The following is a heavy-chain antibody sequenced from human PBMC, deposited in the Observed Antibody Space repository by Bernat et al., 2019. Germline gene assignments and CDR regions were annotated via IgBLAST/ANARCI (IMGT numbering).Heavy chain of an antibody. CDR1: EYTFTGYY. CDR2: INPNNGDT. CDR3: ASSLKGGYDSP. Sequence: QVQLVQSGAEVKKPGASVKVSCKASEYTFTGYYIHWVRQAPGHGLEWMGWINPNNGDTNYAQKFQGRVTMTRDTSITTAYMELSRLRSDDTAMYYCASSLKGGYDSPWGQGTLVTVSS. J-gene: IGHJ5*02. D-gene: IGHD5-12*01. V-gene: IGHV1-2*02.